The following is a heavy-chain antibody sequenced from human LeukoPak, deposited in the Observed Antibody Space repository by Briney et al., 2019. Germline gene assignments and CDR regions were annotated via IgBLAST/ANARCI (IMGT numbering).Heavy chain of an antibody. Sequence: ASVKVSCKASGYTFTGYYMHWVRQAPGQGLEWMGWISPNSGATNYAQKFQGRVTMTRDTSISTAYMELSRLRSDDTAVYYCARVGRRAAAGTPFDYWGQGTLVTVSS. V-gene: IGHV1-2*02. CDR1: GYTFTGYY. CDR2: ISPNSGAT. D-gene: IGHD6-13*01. CDR3: ARVGRRAAAGTPFDY. J-gene: IGHJ4*02.